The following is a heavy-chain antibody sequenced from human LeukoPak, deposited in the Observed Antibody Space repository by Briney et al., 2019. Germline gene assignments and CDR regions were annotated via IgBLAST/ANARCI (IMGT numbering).Heavy chain of an antibody. CDR3: ARAQHDRYYYYYMDV. D-gene: IGHD2-21*01. CDR1: GGSISSTIYY. J-gene: IGHJ6*03. Sequence: PSETLSLTCTVSGGSISSTIYYWGWIRQPPGKGLEWIGSIFYTGNTYYNPSLKSRVTISLDTSKNQFSLNLRSVTAADTAVYYCARAQHDRYYYYYMDVWGKGTTVTISS. V-gene: IGHV4-39*07. CDR2: IFYTGNT.